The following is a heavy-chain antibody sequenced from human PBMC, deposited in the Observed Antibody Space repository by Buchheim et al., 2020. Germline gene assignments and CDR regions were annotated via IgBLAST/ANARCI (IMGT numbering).Heavy chain of an antibody. J-gene: IGHJ4*03. D-gene: IGHD6-19*01. Sequence: VQVVESGGGVVQPGRSLRLSCGASGFPFSIYTMNWVRQAPGKGLEWVAVISYDGKNKDYAESVKGRFTISRDNSKNTVDLEMNSLRGDDTAVYYCATNAVAGHEGYWGQGT. CDR3: ATNAVAGHEGY. V-gene: IGHV3-30*04. CDR2: ISYDGKNK. CDR1: GFPFSIYT.